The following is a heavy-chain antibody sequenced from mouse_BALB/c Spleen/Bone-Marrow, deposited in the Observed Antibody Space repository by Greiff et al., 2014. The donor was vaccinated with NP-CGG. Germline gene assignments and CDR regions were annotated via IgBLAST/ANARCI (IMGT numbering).Heavy chain of an antibody. D-gene: IGHD2-4*01. CDR2: ISYSGST. V-gene: IGHV3-2*02. CDR3: ARYDYDGVDY. J-gene: IGHJ2*01. Sequence: ESGPGLVKPSQSLSLTCTVTGYSITSDYAWNWIRQFPGNKLEWMGYISYSGSTSYNPSLKSRISITRDTSKNQFLLQLNSVTNEDTATYYCARYDYDGVDYWGQGTTLTVSS. CDR1: GYSITSDYA.